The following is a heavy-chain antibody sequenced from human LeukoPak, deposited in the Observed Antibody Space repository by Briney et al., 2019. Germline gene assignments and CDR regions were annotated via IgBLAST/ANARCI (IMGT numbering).Heavy chain of an antibody. CDR3: ARSRDYDSSGFYEFDY. J-gene: IGHJ4*02. D-gene: IGHD3-22*01. Sequence: PSETLSLTCTVSGASISSYYWSWIRQPPGKGLEWIAFMYYSGSTNYNPSLKSRVTISLDTSKNQFSLKVNSVTAADTAVYYCARSRDYDSSGFYEFDYWGQGTLVTVTS. CDR1: GASISSYY. CDR2: MYYSGST. V-gene: IGHV4-59*01.